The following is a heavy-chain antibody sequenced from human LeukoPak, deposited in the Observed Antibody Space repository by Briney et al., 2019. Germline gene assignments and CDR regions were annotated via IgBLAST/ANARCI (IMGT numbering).Heavy chain of an antibody. D-gene: IGHD6-6*01. CDR3: ARGLAARPDYNWFDP. V-gene: IGHV4-59*11. CDR2: IYYSGST. CDR1: GGSINHW. J-gene: IGHJ5*02. Sequence: PSGTLSLTCAVSGGSINHWWIWVRQPPGKGLEWIGYIYYSGSTNYNPSLRSRVTISVDTSKNQFSLKLSSVTAADTAVYYCARGLAARPDYNWFDPWGQGTLVTVS.